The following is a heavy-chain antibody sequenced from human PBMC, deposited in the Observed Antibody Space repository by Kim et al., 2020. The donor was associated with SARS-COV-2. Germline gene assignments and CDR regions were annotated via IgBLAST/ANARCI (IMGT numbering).Heavy chain of an antibody. J-gene: IGHJ6*02. Sequence: SQTLSLTCAISGDSVSSNSAAWNWIRQSPSRGLEWLGRTYYRSKWYNDYAVSVKSRITINPDTSKNQFSLQLNSVTPEDTAVYYCARGDHGIAAAGNYYYYYGMDVWCQGTTVTVSS. CDR2: TYYRSKWYN. CDR1: GDSVSSNSAA. D-gene: IGHD6-13*01. CDR3: ARGDHGIAAAGNYYYYYGMDV. V-gene: IGHV6-1*01.